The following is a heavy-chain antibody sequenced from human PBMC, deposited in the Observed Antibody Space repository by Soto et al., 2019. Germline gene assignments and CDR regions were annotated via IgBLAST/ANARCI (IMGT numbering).Heavy chain of an antibody. J-gene: IGHJ6*01. Sequence: SETLSLTCTVSGGSISSYYWSWIRQPRGRGLEWIGCIHYSGSTNYNPSLKSRVTISIDTSKNQFSLKLSSVTAADTAVYYCARHLTYCSAGSCYSDFPYYGMDVWGQGTTVTVSS. CDR2: IHYSGST. D-gene: IGHD2-15*01. V-gene: IGHV4-59*08. CDR3: ARHLTYCSAGSCYSDFPYYGMDV. CDR1: GGSISSYY.